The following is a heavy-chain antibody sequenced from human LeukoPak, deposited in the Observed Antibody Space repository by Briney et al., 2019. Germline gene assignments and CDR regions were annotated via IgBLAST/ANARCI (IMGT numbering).Heavy chain of an antibody. J-gene: IGHJ4*01. V-gene: IGHV3-33*01. D-gene: IGHD2-21*02. CDR1: GFTFSRFG. Sequence: GGSLRLSCAASGFTFSRFGMHWVRQAPGKGLEWEAVIWFDGSSTHYADSVKGRFTISRDNSKNMLYLQMNSLRVEDTGVDFCARDSAPYCGGDCYFDYWGHGTLVTVSS. CDR2: IWFDGSST. CDR3: ARDSAPYCGGDCYFDY.